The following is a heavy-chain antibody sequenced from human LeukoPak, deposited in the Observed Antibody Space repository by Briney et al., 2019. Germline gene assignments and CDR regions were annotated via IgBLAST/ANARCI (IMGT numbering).Heavy chain of an antibody. CDR1: GGSISSHY. J-gene: IGHJ6*02. V-gene: IGHV4-59*11. Sequence: PSETLSLTCTVSGGSISSHYWNWIRQPPGKGLEWIGYIYDSGSTKYNPSLKSRVTISVDRSKNQFFLMLNSVTAADTAVYYCARVPSRYDILTGYYPWPGMDVWGQGTTVTVSS. CDR2: IYDSGST. D-gene: IGHD3-9*01. CDR3: ARVPSRYDILTGYYPWPGMDV.